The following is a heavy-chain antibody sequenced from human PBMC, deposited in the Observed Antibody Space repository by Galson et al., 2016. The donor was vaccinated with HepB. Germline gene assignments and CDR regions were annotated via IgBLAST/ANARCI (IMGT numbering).Heavy chain of an antibody. Sequence: SLRLSCAASGFIFSSYGIHWVRQAPGKGLEWVAVITSDGSNTYYPDSVKGRFTISRDNSKNTLYLQMNSLRAEDTARSYCAKELVSLRPHDYYYCMDVWGQGTTVTVSS. CDR1: GFIFSSYG. D-gene: IGHD3-16*02. V-gene: IGHV3-30*18. CDR3: AKELVSLRPHDYYYCMDV. J-gene: IGHJ6*02. CDR2: ITSDGSNT.